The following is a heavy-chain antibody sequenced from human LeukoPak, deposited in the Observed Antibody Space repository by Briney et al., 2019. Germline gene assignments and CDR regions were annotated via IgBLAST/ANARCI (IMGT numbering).Heavy chain of an antibody. Sequence: GESLKISCKGSGYSFTSYWIGWVRQMPGKGLEWMGIIYPGDSDTRYSPSFQGQVTISADKSINTAYLQWSSLEASDTAIYYCARHFSSLDYNMDVWGQGTTVTVSS. D-gene: IGHD2-2*01. V-gene: IGHV5-51*01. CDR3: ARHFSSLDYNMDV. CDR2: IYPGDSDT. CDR1: GYSFTSYW. J-gene: IGHJ6*02.